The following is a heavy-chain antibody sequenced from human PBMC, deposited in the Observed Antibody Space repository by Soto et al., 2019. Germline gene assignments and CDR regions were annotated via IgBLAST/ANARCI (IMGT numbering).Heavy chain of an antibody. J-gene: IGHJ4*02. CDR3: AKDFRPLKLRWGELSPLDFDY. V-gene: IGHV3-23*01. Sequence: WGSLRLPCAASGFTFSNHAISRVRQAPGKGLDWVSSISGSGGGTYHADSVKGRFTISRDNSKNTLYLQMNSLRAEDTAVYHCAKDFRPLKLRWGELSPLDFDYWGQGTLGTVSS. CDR1: GFTFSNHA. D-gene: IGHD3-16*02. CDR2: ISGSGGGT.